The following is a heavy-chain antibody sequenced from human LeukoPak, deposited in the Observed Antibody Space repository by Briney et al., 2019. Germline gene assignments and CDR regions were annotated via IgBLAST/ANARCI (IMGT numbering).Heavy chain of an antibody. CDR3: ARDLNGDPLGYYYMDV. D-gene: IGHD4-17*01. V-gene: IGHV3-21*01. Sequence: GGSLRLXCAASGFTFSSYSMNWVRQAPGKGLEWVSSISSSSSYIYYADSVKGRFTISRDNAKNSLYLQMNSLRAEDTAVYYCARDLNGDPLGYYYMDVWGKGTTVTVSS. CDR2: ISSSSSYI. J-gene: IGHJ6*03. CDR1: GFTFSSYS.